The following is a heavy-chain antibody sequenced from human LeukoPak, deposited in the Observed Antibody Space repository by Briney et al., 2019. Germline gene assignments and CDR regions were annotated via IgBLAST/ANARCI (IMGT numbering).Heavy chain of an antibody. J-gene: IGHJ4*02. V-gene: IGHV1-69*13. Sequence: ASVNVSCKASRGTFRSYAISWVRQAPGQGLDWMGGIIPLFGTANYAQKFQGRVTITADESTSTAYMELSSLRSEDTAVYSCARGGDIGVAGYFDYWGQGTLVTVSS. CDR3: ARGGDIGVAGYFDY. CDR2: IIPLFGTA. D-gene: IGHD6-19*01. CDR1: RGTFRSYA.